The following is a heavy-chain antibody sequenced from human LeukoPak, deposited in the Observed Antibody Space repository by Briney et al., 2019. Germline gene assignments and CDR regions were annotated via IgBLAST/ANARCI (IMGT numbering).Heavy chain of an antibody. D-gene: IGHD3-10*01. J-gene: IGHJ4*02. Sequence: GGSLRLSCAASGFNFSTYWMHWVRQAPGKGLVWVSRIKSDGSSTSYADSVKGRFTIYRDNAKNTLSLQMNSLRAEDTAVYYCIPYGSGSYRFDYWGQGTLVTVSS. V-gene: IGHV3-74*01. CDR3: IPYGSGSYRFDY. CDR1: GFNFSTYW. CDR2: IKSDGSST.